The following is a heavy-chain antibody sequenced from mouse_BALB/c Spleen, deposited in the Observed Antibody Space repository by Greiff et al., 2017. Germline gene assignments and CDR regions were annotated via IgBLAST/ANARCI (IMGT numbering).Heavy chain of an antibody. V-gene: IGHV7-3*02. CDR1: GFTFTDYY. CDR2: IRNKANGYTT. J-gene: IGHJ3*01. CDR3: ARDFYDGYPWFAY. Sequence: EVQVVESGGGLVQPGGSLRLSCATSGFTFTDYYMSWVRQPPGKALEWLGFIRNKANGYTTEYSASVKGRFTISRDNSQSILYLQMNTLRAEDSATYYCARDFYDGYPWFAYWGQGTLVTVSA. D-gene: IGHD2-3*01.